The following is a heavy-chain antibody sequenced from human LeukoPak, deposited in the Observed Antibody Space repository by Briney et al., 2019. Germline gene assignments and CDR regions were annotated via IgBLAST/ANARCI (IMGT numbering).Heavy chain of an antibody. CDR3: AKDATGTLPYWFDP. J-gene: IGHJ5*02. CDR2: FSGNGGST. D-gene: IGHD1-1*01. V-gene: IGHV3-23*01. CDR1: GFTFSSYA. Sequence: PGGSLRLSCAASGFTFSSYAMSWVRQAPGKGLQWVSSFSGNGGSTYYADSVKGRFTISRDYSKNTLYLQMNSLRAEDTAIYYCAKDATGTLPYWFDPWGRGTLVTVSS.